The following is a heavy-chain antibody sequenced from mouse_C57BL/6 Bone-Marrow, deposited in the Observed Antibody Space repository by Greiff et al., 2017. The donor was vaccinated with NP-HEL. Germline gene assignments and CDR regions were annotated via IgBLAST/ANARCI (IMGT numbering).Heavy chain of an antibody. Sequence: QVQLQQPGAELVRPGSSVKLSCKASGYTFTSYWMHWVKQRPIQGLEWIGNIDPSDSETHYNQKFKDKATLTVAKSSSTAYMQLSSLTSEDSAVYYCARGGVYYDFSYAMYYWGQGTSVTVSS. CDR3: ARGGVYYDFSYAMYY. J-gene: IGHJ4*01. CDR1: GYTFTSYW. CDR2: IDPSDSET. D-gene: IGHD2-4*01. V-gene: IGHV1-52*01.